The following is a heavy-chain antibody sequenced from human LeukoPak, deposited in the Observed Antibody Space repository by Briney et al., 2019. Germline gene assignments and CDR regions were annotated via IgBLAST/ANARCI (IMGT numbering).Heavy chain of an antibody. CDR2: INSDGSSS. V-gene: IGHV3-74*01. J-gene: IGHJ4*02. Sequence: GGSLRLSCAASGFTFSTYWMHWVRQAPGKGLMWVSRINSDGSSSSYADSVKGRFTISRDNTKYTLYLQMNSLRVEDTAVYYCASDIYGAPDYWGQGTLVTVSS. CDR3: ASDIYGAPDY. D-gene: IGHD4-17*01. CDR1: GFTFSTYW.